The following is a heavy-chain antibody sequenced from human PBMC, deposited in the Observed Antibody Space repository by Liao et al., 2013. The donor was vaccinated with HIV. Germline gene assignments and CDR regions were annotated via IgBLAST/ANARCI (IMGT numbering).Heavy chain of an antibody. D-gene: IGHD7-27*01. CDR2: IYYSGST. CDR1: GGSISSSSYY. V-gene: IGHV4-39*07. Sequence: QVQLQESGPGLVKPSETLSLTCTVSGGSISSSSYYWGWIRQPPGKGLEWIGSIYYSGSTYYNPSLKSRVTISVDTSKNQFSLKLSSVTAADTAVYYCARVLGTSYWYFDLWGRGTLVTVSS. J-gene: IGHJ2*01. CDR3: ARVLGTSYWYFDL.